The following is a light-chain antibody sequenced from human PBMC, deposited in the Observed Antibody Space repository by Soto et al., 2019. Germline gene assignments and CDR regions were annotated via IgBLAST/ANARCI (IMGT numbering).Light chain of an antibody. CDR3: QQYNNWPPFT. CDR1: QSVTSP. V-gene: IGKV3-15*01. J-gene: IGKJ3*01. Sequence: EIVLTQSPGTLSLSPGERATLSCRASQSVTSPFLAWYQQKPGQPPRLLIYAASTRATGIPGRFSGSGSGTEFTLTISSLQSEDSAVYYCQQYNNWPPFTFGPGTTVDIK. CDR2: AAS.